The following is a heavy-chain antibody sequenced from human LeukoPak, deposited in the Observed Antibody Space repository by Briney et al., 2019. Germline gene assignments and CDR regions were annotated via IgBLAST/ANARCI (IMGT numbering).Heavy chain of an antibody. CDR1: GFTFSDST. Sequence: PGGSLRLSCAASGFTFSDSTMHWVRQASGKGLEWVGRIRDKAKNYATAYAASVKGRFSISRDDSKNTAYLQMNSLKTEDTAVYYCTRWFGDLPLDYWSQGTLASVSS. D-gene: IGHD3-10*01. J-gene: IGHJ4*02. CDR2: IRDKAKNYAT. CDR3: TRWFGDLPLDY. V-gene: IGHV3-73*01.